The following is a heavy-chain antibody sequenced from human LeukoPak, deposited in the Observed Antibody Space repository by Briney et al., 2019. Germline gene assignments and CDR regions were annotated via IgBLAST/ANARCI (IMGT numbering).Heavy chain of an antibody. D-gene: IGHD3-3*01. V-gene: IGHV1-2*02. Sequence: ASVKVSCKASGYTFSGYYIHWVRQAPGQGLEWMGWINPNSGGTNYAQKFQGRVTMTRDTSITTGYMELSRLISDDTAVYYCARGGPILEWLPSFDYWGRGTLVTVSS. J-gene: IGHJ4*02. CDR1: GYTFSGYY. CDR2: INPNSGGT. CDR3: ARGGPILEWLPSFDY.